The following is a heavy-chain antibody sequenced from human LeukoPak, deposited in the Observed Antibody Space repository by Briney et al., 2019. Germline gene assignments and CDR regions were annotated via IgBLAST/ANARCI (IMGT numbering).Heavy chain of an antibody. CDR2: ISSSSSYI. V-gene: IGHV3-21*01. CDR1: GFTFSSYG. J-gene: IGHJ4*02. CDR3: ARGGIQLWSAIFDY. D-gene: IGHD5-18*01. Sequence: PGGSLRLSCAASGFTFSSYGMNWVRQAPGKGLEWVSSISSSSSYIYYADSVKGRFTISRDNAKNSLYLQMNSLRAEDTAVYYCARGGIQLWSAIFDYWGQGTLVTVSS.